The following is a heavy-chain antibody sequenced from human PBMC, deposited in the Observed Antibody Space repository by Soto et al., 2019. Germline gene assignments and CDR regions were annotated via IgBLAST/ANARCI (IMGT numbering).Heavy chain of an antibody. V-gene: IGHV1-18*01. CDR2: ISGFNGNT. Sequence: QDQLVQSGAEVKKPGASVTVSCKASGYSFTNYGITWVRQAPGQGLEWMGWISGFNGNTHYAQKLQGRLTMTTDASTSTAYMELRSLRSDDTAVYYCARDRGVAPPVAGNTHYYYYMDVWGKGTTVTVSS. CDR1: GYSFTNYG. CDR3: ARDRGVAPPVAGNTHYYYYMDV. J-gene: IGHJ6*03. D-gene: IGHD6-19*01.